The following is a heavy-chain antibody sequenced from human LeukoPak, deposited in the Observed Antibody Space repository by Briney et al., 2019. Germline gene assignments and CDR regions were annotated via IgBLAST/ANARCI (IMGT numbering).Heavy chain of an antibody. D-gene: IGHD3-22*01. CDR3: AKDRRRVKYYYDSSGYYSFPDY. Sequence: GGSLRLSCTASGFSFSTFGMSWVRQAPGKWLQWVSMISDGGDITHYADSVKGRFTISRDNSKNTLYLQMNSLRAEDTAVYYCAKDRRRVKYYYDSSGYYSFPDYWGQGTLGTVSS. J-gene: IGHJ4*02. CDR1: GFSFSTFG. V-gene: IGHV3-23*01. CDR2: ISDGGDIT.